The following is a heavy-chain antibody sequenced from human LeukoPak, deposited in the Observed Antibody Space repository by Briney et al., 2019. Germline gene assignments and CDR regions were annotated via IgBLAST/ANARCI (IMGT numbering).Heavy chain of an antibody. CDR2: INHSGST. V-gene: IGHV4-34*01. CDR3: ARFGLLWFGDRPSTY. J-gene: IGHJ4*02. D-gene: IGHD3-10*01. Sequence: SETLSLTCAVYGGSFSGYYWSWIRQPPGKGLEWIGEINHSGSTNYNPSLKSRVTISVDTSKNQFSLKLSSVTAADTAVYYCARFGLLWFGDRPSTYWGQGTLVTVSS. CDR1: GGSFSGYY.